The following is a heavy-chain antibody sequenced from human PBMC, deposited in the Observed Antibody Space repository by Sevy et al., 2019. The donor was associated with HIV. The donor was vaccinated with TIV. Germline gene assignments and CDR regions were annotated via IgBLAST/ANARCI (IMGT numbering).Heavy chain of an antibody. D-gene: IGHD3-3*01. CDR2: MNPNSGNT. V-gene: IGHV1-8*01. CDR1: GYTFTSYD. CDR3: ARFGDFWRAHYGMDV. J-gene: IGHJ6*02. Sequence: ASVKVSCKASGYTFTSYDINWVRQATGQGLEWMGWMNPNSGNTGYAQKFQGRVTMTRNTSISTAYMELSSLRSEDTAVYYCARFGDFWRAHYGMDVWGQGTTVTVSS.